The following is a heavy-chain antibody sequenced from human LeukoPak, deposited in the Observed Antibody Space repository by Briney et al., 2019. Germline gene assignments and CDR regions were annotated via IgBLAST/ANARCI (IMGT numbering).Heavy chain of an antibody. CDR2: ISAYNGNT. CDR3: ARVSFSYYYDSSGHYYFDY. V-gene: IGHV1-18*01. D-gene: IGHD3-22*01. Sequence: ASVKVSCKASGGTFSSYAISWVRQAPGQGLEWMGWISAYNGNTNCAQKLQDRVTMTTDTSTSTAYMELRSLRSDDTAVYYCARVSFSYYYDSSGHYYFDYWGQGTLVTVSS. CDR1: GGTFSSYA. J-gene: IGHJ4*02.